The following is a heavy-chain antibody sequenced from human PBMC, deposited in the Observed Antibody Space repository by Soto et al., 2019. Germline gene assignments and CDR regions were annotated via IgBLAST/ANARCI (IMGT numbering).Heavy chain of an antibody. J-gene: IGHJ4*02. D-gene: IGHD6-19*01. CDR1: GGSISSYY. CDR3: ARERGSGWYGY. V-gene: IGHV4-59*01. CDR2: IYYSGST. Sequence: SETLSLTCTVSGGSISSYYWSWIRQPPGKGLEWIGHIYYSGSTNYNPSLKSRVTISVDTSKNQFSLRLSSVTAADTAVYYCARERGSGWYGYWGQGTLVTVSS.